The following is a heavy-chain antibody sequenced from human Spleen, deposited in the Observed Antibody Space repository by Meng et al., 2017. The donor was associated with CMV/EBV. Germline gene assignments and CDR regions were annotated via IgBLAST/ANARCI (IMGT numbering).Heavy chain of an antibody. J-gene: IGHJ4*02. CDR3: ARAENYDFWNTPNWDFDY. Sequence: ASVKVSCKASGYTFTSYDINWVRQATGQGLEWMGWMNPNSGNTGYAQKFQGRVTITRNTSISTAYMELSSLRSDDTAVYYCARAENYDFWNTPNWDFDYWGQGTLVTVSS. CDR2: MNPNSGNT. CDR1: GYTFTSYD. V-gene: IGHV1-8*03. D-gene: IGHD3-3*01.